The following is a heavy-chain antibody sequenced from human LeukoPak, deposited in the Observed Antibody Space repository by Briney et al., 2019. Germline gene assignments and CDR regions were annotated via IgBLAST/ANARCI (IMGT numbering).Heavy chain of an antibody. Sequence: SETLSLTCTVSGGSISSGGYYWSWIRQHPGRGLEWIGYIYYSGSTYYNPSLKSRVTISVDTSKNQFSLKLSSVTAADTAVYYCAGVGGLRLGESAWDYWGQGTLVTVSS. V-gene: IGHV4-31*03. CDR1: GGSISSGGYY. J-gene: IGHJ4*02. CDR2: IYYSGST. CDR3: AGVGGLRLGESAWDY. D-gene: IGHD3-16*01.